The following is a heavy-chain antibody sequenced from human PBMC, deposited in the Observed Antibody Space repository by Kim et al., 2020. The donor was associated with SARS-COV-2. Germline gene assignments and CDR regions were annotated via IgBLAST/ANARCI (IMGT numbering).Heavy chain of an antibody. J-gene: IGHJ6*03. CDR3: ARQEYQLLFYYYYMDV. CDR1: GGSISSSSYY. D-gene: IGHD2-2*01. Sequence: SETLSLTCTVSGGSISSSSYYWGWIRQPPGKGLEWIGSIYYSGSTYYNPSLKSRVTISVDTSKNQFSLKLSSVTAADTAVYYCARQEYQLLFYYYYMDVWGKGTTVTVSS. CDR2: IYYSGST. V-gene: IGHV4-39*01.